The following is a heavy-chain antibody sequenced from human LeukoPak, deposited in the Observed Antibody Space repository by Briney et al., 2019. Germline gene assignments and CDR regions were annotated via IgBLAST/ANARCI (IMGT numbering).Heavy chain of an antibody. Sequence: GASVKVSCKASGYTFTSYDINWVRPATGQGLEWMGWMNPNSGNTGYAQKFQGRVTITRNTSISTAYMELSSLRSEDTAVYYCARAPGGGSGWYGYYYYMDVWGKGTTVTVSS. CDR3: ARAPGGGSGWYGYYYYMDV. CDR2: MNPNSGNT. D-gene: IGHD6-19*01. J-gene: IGHJ6*03. V-gene: IGHV1-8*03. CDR1: GYTFTSYD.